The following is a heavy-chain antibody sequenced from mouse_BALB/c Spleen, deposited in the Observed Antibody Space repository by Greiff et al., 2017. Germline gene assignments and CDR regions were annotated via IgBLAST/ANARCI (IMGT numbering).Heavy chain of an antibody. D-gene: IGHD1-2*01. CDR2: IYPGNSDT. CDR1: GYTFTSYW. CDR3: TRGDYGYGYFDY. Sequence: EVQRVESGTVLARPGASVKMSCKASGYTFTSYWMHWVKQRPGQGLEWIGAIYPGNSDTSYNQKFKGKAKLTAVTSTSTAYMELSSLTNEDSAVYYCTRGDYGYGYFDYWGQGTTLTVSS. V-gene: IGHV1-5*01. J-gene: IGHJ2*01.